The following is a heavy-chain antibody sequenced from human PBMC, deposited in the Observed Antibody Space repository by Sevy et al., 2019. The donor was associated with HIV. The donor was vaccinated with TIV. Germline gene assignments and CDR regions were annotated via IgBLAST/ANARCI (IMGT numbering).Heavy chain of an antibody. Sequence: GSLRLSCVVSGTSFTTSGMHWVRQAPGKGLEWVAVISYHGRDKFYAESVKGRSTISRDNSKNMLYLQMNSLRAEDTAVYYCAKDFTGYNGMDVWGQGTMVTVSS. CDR3: AKDFTGYNGMDV. J-gene: IGHJ6*02. D-gene: IGHD3-9*01. CDR1: GTSFTTSG. CDR2: ISYHGRDK. V-gene: IGHV3-30*18.